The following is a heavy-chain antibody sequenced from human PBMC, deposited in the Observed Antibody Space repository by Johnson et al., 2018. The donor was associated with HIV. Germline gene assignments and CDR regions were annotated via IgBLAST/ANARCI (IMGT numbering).Heavy chain of an antibody. CDR1: GFTFSDSY. D-gene: IGHD3-9*01. CDR3: ARDSDISLGVAGAFEI. V-gene: IGHV3-66*01. CDR2: IYSGGST. J-gene: IGHJ3*02. Sequence: VQLVESGGGWVKPGGSLSLSCAASGFTFSDSYMSWVRQAPGKGLEWVSAIYSGGSTYYADSVKGRFTISRDNSKNTLVLQMNSLIAEDTAVYYCARDSDISLGVAGAFEIWGQGTMVTVSS.